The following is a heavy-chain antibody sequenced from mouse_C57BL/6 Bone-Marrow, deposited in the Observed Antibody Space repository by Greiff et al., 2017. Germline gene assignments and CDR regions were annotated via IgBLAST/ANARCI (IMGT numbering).Heavy chain of an antibody. CDR2: IYPGGGYT. CDR1: GYTFTNYW. D-gene: IGHD2-1*01. CDR3: ARRGGNYGFAY. J-gene: IGHJ3*01. V-gene: IGHV1-63*01. Sequence: QVQLQQSGAELVRPGTSVKMSCKASGYTFTNYWIGWAKQRPGHGLEWIGDIYPGGGYTNYNEKFKGKAKLTADKSSSTAYMQFSSLTSEDSAIYYCARRGGNYGFAYWGQGTLVTVSA.